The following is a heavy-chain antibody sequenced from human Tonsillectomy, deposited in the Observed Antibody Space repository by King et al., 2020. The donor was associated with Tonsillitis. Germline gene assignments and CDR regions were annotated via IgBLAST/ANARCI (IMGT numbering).Heavy chain of an antibody. CDR1: GFSLSTNGVG. J-gene: IGHJ5*02. Sequence: ITLKESGPTLVKPTQTLTLTCTFSGFSLSTNGVGVGWIRQPPGKALEWLAFIYWNDDKHYSPSLKNRLTITKDTSKNQVVLIMTNMDPVDTATYYCAHTGFLWFGAPMNWFDPWGQGTLVTVSS. CDR2: IYWNDDK. V-gene: IGHV2-5*01. CDR3: AHTGFLWFGAPMNWFDP. D-gene: IGHD3-10*01.